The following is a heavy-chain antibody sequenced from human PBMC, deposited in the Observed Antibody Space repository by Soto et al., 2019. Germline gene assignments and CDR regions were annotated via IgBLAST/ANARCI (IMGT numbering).Heavy chain of an antibody. J-gene: IGHJ4*02. CDR2: ISYDGTNK. CDR1: GFTFRTYA. D-gene: IGHD6-19*01. Sequence: GGSLRLSCAASGFTFRTYAMNWLRQAPAKGLEWVSVISYDGTNKYYPDSVKGRFIISRDNSKNTQYLQMNSRRAEDTAVYDCERDYSSGWNFDYWGQGTLVSAS. V-gene: IGHV3-30-3*01. CDR3: ERDYSSGWNFDY.